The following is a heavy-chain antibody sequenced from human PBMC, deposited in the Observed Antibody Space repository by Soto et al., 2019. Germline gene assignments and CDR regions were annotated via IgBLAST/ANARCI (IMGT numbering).Heavy chain of an antibody. CDR3: AKGRGYGSGSFHPYYFES. Sequence: QVQLLQSGGGVVQPGGSLRLSCAASGFVFSAYGMHWVRQAPGKGLGWVALVSYDGTKEFYADSVRGRFTISRDNPKNTVYLQMNSLGTEDTGVYYCAKGRGYGSGSFHPYYFESWGQGTLVTVSS. V-gene: IGHV3-30*18. J-gene: IGHJ4*02. CDR2: VSYDGTKE. CDR1: GFVFSAYG. D-gene: IGHD3-10*01.